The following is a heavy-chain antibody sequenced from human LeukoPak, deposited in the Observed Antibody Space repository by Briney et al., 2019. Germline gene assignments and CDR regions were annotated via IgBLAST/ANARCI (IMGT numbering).Heavy chain of an antibody. Sequence: PSETLSLTCTVSGGSISSYYWSWIRQPPGKGLEWIGYIYYSGSTNYNPSLKSRVTISVDTSKNQFSLKLSSVTAADTAVYYCARGGSSWYEFDPWGQGTLVTVSS. CDR1: GGSISSYY. CDR3: ARGGSSWYEFDP. J-gene: IGHJ5*02. V-gene: IGHV4-59*01. D-gene: IGHD6-13*01. CDR2: IYYSGST.